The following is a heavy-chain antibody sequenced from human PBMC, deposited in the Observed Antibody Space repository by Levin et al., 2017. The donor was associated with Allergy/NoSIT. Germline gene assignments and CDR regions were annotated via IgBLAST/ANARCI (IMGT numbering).Heavy chain of an antibody. CDR1: GFTFSSYE. CDR3: ARGLAYYDFWSGYYNESPRYGMDV. V-gene: IGHV3-48*03. CDR2: ISSSGSTI. J-gene: IGHJ6*02. D-gene: IGHD3-3*01. Sequence: GGSLRLSCAASGFTFSSYEMNWVRQAPGKGLEWVSYISSSGSTIYYADSVKGRFTISRDNAKNSLYLQMNSLRAEDTAVYYCARGLAYYDFWSGYYNESPRYGMDVWGQGTTVTVSS.